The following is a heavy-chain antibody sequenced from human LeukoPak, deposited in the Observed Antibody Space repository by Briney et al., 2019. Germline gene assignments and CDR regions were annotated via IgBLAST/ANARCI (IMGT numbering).Heavy chain of an antibody. J-gene: IGHJ4*02. V-gene: IGHV3-21*01. CDR2: ISSSSSYI. CDR1: GFTFSSYS. CDR3: ARDSPGYCSGGSCYGLDY. Sequence: GGSLRLSCAASGFTFSSYSMNWVRQAPGKGLEWVSSISSSSSYIYYADSVKGRFTISRDNAKNSLYLQMNSLRAEDTAVYYCARDSPGYCSGGSCYGLDYWGQGTLVTVSS. D-gene: IGHD2-15*01.